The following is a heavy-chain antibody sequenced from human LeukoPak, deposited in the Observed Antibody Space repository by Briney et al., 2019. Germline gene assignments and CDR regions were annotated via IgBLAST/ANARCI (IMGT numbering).Heavy chain of an antibody. CDR1: GGSISSGGYS. CDR2: IYYSGST. J-gene: IGHJ6*03. CDR3: ARVLADSSGWGYYYYMDV. D-gene: IGHD3-22*01. Sequence: SETLSLTCTVSGGSISSGGYSWSWIRQPPGKGLEWIGYIYYSGSTYYNPSLKSRVTISVDTSKNQFSLKLSSVTAADTAVYYCARVLADSSGWGYYYYMDVWGKGTTVTVSS. V-gene: IGHV4-30-4*07.